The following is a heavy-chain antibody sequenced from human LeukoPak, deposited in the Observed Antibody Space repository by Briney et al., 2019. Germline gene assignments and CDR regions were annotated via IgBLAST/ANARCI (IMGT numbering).Heavy chain of an antibody. V-gene: IGHV3-21*01. CDR2: ISSSSSYI. Sequence: GGSLRLSCAASGFTFSSYSMNWVRQAPGQGLEWVSSISSSSSYIYYADSVKGRFTTSRDNAKNSLYLQMNSLRAEDTAVYYCARDLTTLDYWGQGTLVTVSS. CDR3: ARDLTTLDY. J-gene: IGHJ4*02. CDR1: GFTFSSYS. D-gene: IGHD4-17*01.